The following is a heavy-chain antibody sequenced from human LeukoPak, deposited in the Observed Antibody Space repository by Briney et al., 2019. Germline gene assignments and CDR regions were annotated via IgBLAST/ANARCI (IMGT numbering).Heavy chain of an antibody. D-gene: IGHD2-15*01. CDR3: ARDPDAYCSGGSCYSVPFDY. J-gene: IGHJ4*02. Sequence: SETLSLTCTLSGGSISSYSWSWGRQPAGKGLEWIGRIYTTVSTTYNPSLKRRVTMSVDTSKNQFSLKLSSVTAADTAVYYCARDPDAYCSGGSCYSVPFDYWGQGTLVTVSS. V-gene: IGHV4-4*07. CDR2: IYTTVST. CDR1: GGSISSYS.